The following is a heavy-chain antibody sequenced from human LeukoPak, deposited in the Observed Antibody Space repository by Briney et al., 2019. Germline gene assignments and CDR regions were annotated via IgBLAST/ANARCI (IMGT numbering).Heavy chain of an antibody. D-gene: IGHD1-26*01. CDR3: ATGGNSLAY. V-gene: IGHV3-11*04. J-gene: IGHJ4*02. CDR1: GFTVSSNY. Sequence: GGSLRLSCAASGFTVSSNYMSWVRQAPGKGLEWISTISSSGSNIYYADSVKGRFTISRDNAKKSLSLQMNSLSAEDTAVYYCATGGNSLAYWGQGTLVTVSS. CDR2: ISSSGSNI.